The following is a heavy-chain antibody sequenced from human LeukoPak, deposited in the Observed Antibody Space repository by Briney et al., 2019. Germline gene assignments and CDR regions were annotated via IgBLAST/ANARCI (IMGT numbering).Heavy chain of an antibody. J-gene: IGHJ5*02. V-gene: IGHV1-69*13. D-gene: IGHD3-3*01. CDR2: IIPIFGTA. CDR3: ARDLGWSGYYTRLRFDP. Sequence: GASVKVSCKASGYTFTGYYMHWVRQAPGQGLEWMGGIIPIFGTANYAQKFQGRVTITADESTSTAYMELSSLRSEDTAVYYCARDLGWSGYYTRLRFDPWGQGTLVTVSS. CDR1: GYTFTGYY.